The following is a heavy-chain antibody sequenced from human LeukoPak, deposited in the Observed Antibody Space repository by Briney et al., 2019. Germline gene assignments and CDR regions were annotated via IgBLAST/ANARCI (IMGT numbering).Heavy chain of an antibody. J-gene: IGHJ4*02. CDR1: GFTFSSYA. V-gene: IGHV3-23*01. CDR2: ITSSSSGT. Sequence: GGSLRLSCAASGFTFSSYAMSWVRQAPGRGLEWVSGITSSSSGTYYAGSVKGRFTISRDNFKKTLYLQMNSLRAEDTAVYYCAKGLSTSYYSDFDYWGQGTLVTVSS. CDR3: AKGLSTSYYSDFDY. D-gene: IGHD2-2*01.